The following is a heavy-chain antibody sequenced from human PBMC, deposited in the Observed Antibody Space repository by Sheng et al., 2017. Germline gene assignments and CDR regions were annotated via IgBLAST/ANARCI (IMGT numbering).Heavy chain of an antibody. D-gene: IGHD4-17*01. V-gene: IGHV3-15*01. J-gene: IGHJ1*01. CDR2: IRSKTHGATT. CDR3: TTTTSDDYGDYQYFQH. CDR1: GFTFSNAW. Sequence: EVQLVESGGGLVKPGGSLRLSCAASGFTFSNAWMSWVRRAPGKGLEWVGRIRSKTHGATTEYAAPVKGRFPISRDDSKNTLYLQMNSLKTEDTGVYYCTTTTSDDYGDYQYFQHWGQGTLVTVSS.